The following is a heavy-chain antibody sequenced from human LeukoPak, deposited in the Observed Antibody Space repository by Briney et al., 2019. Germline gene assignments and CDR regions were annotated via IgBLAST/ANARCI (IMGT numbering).Heavy chain of an antibody. V-gene: IGHV3-48*03. CDR3: ARGGWNYVFNY. D-gene: IGHD1-7*01. CDR2: IPSSGSTI. J-gene: IGHJ4*02. CDR1: GFTFNTYE. Sequence: GGSLRLSCAASGFTFNTYEMNWVRQAPGKGLEWLAYIPSSGSTIYYADNVKGRFTISRDNAKNSLYLQMNSLRAEDTAVYYCARGGWNYVFNYWGQGTLVTVSS.